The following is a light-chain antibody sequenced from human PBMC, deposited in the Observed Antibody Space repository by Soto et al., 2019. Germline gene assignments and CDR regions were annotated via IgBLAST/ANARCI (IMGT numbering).Light chain of an antibody. CDR2: DVN. CDR3: TSRTTSTTMK. V-gene: IGLV2-14*01. Sequence: QSALTQPASVSGSPGQSITISCTGTSSDVGAYNYVSWYQQHPGKAPKLMIYDVNIRPSGVSNRFSGSKSGNTASLTISGLQAEDEADYYCTSRTTSTTMKFGGGSQLTVL. CDR1: SSDVGAYNY. J-gene: IGLJ2*01.